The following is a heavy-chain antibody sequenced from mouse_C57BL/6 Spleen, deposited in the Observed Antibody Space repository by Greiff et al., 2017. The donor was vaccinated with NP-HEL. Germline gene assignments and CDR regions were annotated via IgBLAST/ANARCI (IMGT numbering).Heavy chain of an antibody. CDR1: GYTFTDYY. Sequence: EVQLQQSGPELVKPGASVKISCKASGYTFTDYYMNWVKQSHGKSLEWIGDINPNNGGTSYNQKFKGKATLTVDKSSSTAYMELRSLTSEDSAVYYCARDGSYYGSREYFDYWGQGTTLTVSS. J-gene: IGHJ2*01. V-gene: IGHV1-26*01. CDR2: INPNNGGT. CDR3: ARDGSYYGSREYFDY. D-gene: IGHD1-1*01.